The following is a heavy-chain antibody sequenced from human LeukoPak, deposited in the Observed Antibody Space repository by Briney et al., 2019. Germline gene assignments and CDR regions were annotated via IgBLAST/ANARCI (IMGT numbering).Heavy chain of an antibody. CDR3: AKLGYYDFWSNYLVFDN. V-gene: IGHV3-48*03. CDR1: GFTFSSYE. Sequence: PGGSLRLSCAASGFTFSSYEMNWVRQAPGKGLEWVSYISSSGSTIYYADSVEGRFTISRDNSKDTLYLQINSLRVEDTAVYFCAKLGYYDFWSNYLVFDNWDQGTLVTVSS. D-gene: IGHD3-3*01. CDR2: ISSSGSTI. J-gene: IGHJ4*02.